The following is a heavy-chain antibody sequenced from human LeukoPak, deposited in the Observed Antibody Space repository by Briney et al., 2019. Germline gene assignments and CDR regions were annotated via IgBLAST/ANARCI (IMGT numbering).Heavy chain of an antibody. CDR2: IYPGDSDT. CDR3: ARVLLYYYYYYMDV. D-gene: IGHD1-26*01. CDR1: GYSFTSYW. Sequence: GESLKISCEGSGYSFTSYWIGWVRQMPGKGLEWMGIIYPGDSDTRYSPSFQGQVTISADKSTSTAYLQWSSLRASDTAMYYCARVLLYYYYYYMDVWGKGTTVTVSS. J-gene: IGHJ6*03. V-gene: IGHV5-51*01.